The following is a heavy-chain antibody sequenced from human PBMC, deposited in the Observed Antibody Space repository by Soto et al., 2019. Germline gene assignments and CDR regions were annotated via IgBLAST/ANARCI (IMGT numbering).Heavy chain of an antibody. CDR1: GFSLSTSEVG. CDR3: AHRSYCSGGSCPDY. Sequence: QITLKESGPTLVKPTQTVTLTCTFSGFSLSTSEVGVGWIRQPPGKALEWLAIIFWDDDKRYSPSLRSRLTNSKANPKNQGVPTMTNMDPIDTGTYYCAHRSYCSGGSCPDYWGQGTLVTVSS. J-gene: IGHJ4*02. V-gene: IGHV2-5*02. D-gene: IGHD2-15*01. CDR2: IFWDDDK.